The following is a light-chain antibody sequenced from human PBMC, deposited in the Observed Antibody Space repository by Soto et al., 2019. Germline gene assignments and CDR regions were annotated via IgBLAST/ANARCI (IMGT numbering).Light chain of an antibody. CDR2: DVT. J-gene: IGLJ2*01. Sequence: QSALTQPASVSGSPGQSITISCSGTPSDIGAYNYVSWYQHLPGKAPKVIIYDVTNRPSGVSSRFSGSKSGTTVSLTISGLQAEDEANYYCGSYTISSTLMIFGGGTKLTVL. CDR3: GSYTISSTLMI. CDR1: PSDIGAYNY. V-gene: IGLV2-14*03.